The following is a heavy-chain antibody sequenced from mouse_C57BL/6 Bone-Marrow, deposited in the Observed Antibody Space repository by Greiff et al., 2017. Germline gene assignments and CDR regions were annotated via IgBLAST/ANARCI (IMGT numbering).Heavy chain of an antibody. CDR1: GYAFSSSW. Sequence: VQLQQSGPELVKPGASVKISCKASGYAFSSSWMNWVKQRPGKGLEWIGRIYPGDGDTNYNGKFKGKATLTADKSSSTAYMQLSSLTSEDSAVYFCARYSPYYYGSSPWYFDDWGQGTTLTVSS. J-gene: IGHJ2*01. V-gene: IGHV1-82*01. CDR2: IYPGDGDT. CDR3: ARYSPYYYGSSPWYFDD. D-gene: IGHD1-1*01.